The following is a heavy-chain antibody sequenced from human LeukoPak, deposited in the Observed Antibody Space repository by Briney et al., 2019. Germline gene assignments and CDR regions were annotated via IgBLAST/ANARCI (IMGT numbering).Heavy chain of an antibody. J-gene: IGHJ6*03. D-gene: IGHD5-18*01. CDR2: ISTSSSYI. Sequence: GGSPRLSCAASGFTFSSYSMNWVRQAPGKGLEWVSSISTSSSYIYYADSVKGRFTISRDNAKNSLYLQMNSLRAEDTAVYYCARGGTAMADYYYYYYIDVWGKGTTVTVSS. CDR1: GFTFSSYS. CDR3: ARGGTAMADYYYYYYIDV. V-gene: IGHV3-21*01.